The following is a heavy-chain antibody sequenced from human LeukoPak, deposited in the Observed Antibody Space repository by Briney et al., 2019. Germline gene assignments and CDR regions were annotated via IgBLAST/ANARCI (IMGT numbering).Heavy chain of an antibody. Sequence: PGGSLRLSCAASGFTFSSYGMNWVRQAPGKGLEWVSGISGDAGRTYYADSVKGRFTISRDNSKNNLYLQMNSLRTEDTAVYYCAKRGEGVSNAWYMNNWFDPWGQGTLVTVSS. CDR2: ISGDAGRT. V-gene: IGHV3-23*01. CDR1: GFTFSSYG. J-gene: IGHJ5*02. D-gene: IGHD6-13*01. CDR3: AKRGEGVSNAWYMNNWFDP.